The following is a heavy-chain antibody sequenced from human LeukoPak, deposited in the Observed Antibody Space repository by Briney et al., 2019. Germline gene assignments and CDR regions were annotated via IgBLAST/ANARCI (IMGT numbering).Heavy chain of an antibody. V-gene: IGHV1-18*01. CDR3: ARVIYCSGGSCYWRDWFDP. CDR1: GYTFNSYG. Sequence: ASVKVSCKASGYTFNSYGISWVRQAPGQGLEWMGWISAYNGNTNYAQNLQGRVTMTTDTSESKSYIKLRSLRSDDTAVYYCARVIYCSGGSCYWRDWFDPWGQGTLVTVSS. J-gene: IGHJ5*02. D-gene: IGHD2-15*01. CDR2: ISAYNGNT.